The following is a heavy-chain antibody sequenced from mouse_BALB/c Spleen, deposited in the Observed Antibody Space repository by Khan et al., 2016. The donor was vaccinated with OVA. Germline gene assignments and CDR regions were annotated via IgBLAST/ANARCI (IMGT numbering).Heavy chain of an antibody. D-gene: IGHD2-2*01. Sequence: EVQLKESGPELMKPGASVKISCKASGYSFTTYYIHWVLQSHGKSLDWIGYIDPFSGDTTYNQKFKGKATLTVDKSSSTAYIHLNNLTSEDSAVYYCTKHGYVACFTYWGQGTLVTVSA. CDR2: IDPFSGDT. V-gene: IGHV1S135*01. CDR1: GYSFTTYY. CDR3: TKHGYVACFTY. J-gene: IGHJ3*01.